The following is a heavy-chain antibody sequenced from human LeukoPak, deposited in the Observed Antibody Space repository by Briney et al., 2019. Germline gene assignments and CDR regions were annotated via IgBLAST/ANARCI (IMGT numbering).Heavy chain of an antibody. CDR1: GGSFSGYY. V-gene: IGHV4-34*01. Sequence: SETLSLTCAVYGGSFSGYYWSWIRQPPGKGLEWIGDTNHSGSTNYNPSLKSRVTISVDTSKSQFSLKLSSVTAADTAVYYCARAGAAAGAVLGYWGQGTLVTVSS. J-gene: IGHJ4*02. CDR3: ARAGAAAGAVLGY. CDR2: TNHSGST. D-gene: IGHD6-13*01.